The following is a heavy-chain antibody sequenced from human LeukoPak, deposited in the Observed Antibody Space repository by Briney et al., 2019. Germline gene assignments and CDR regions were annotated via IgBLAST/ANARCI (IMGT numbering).Heavy chain of an antibody. CDR2: IKSKTDGGTT. Sequence: GGSLRLSCAASGFTFSSYWMSWVRQAPGKGLEWVGRIKSKTDGGTTDYAAPVKGRFTISRDDSKNTLYLQMNSLKTEDTAVYYCTTGGSGWSRSAAEYFQHWGQGTLVTVSS. V-gene: IGHV3-15*01. CDR1: GFTFSSYW. CDR3: TTGGSGWSRSAAEYFQH. D-gene: IGHD6-19*01. J-gene: IGHJ1*01.